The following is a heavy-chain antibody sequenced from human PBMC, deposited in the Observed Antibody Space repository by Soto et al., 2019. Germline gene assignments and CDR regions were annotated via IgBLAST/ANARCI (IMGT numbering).Heavy chain of an antibody. CDR3: ARGAVPTEFPFDY. D-gene: IGHD1-26*01. Sequence: QVQLVQSGAEVKKPGSSVKVSCKASGGTFSSYAMSWVRQAPGQGLAWMGGIIPIVGTANYAQKFKGRVMSTADKATSTADMELSSLRSEDTAVYYCARGAVPTEFPFDYWGQGTLVPVSS. CDR1: GGTFSSYA. CDR2: IIPIVGTA. V-gene: IGHV1-69*06. J-gene: IGHJ4*02.